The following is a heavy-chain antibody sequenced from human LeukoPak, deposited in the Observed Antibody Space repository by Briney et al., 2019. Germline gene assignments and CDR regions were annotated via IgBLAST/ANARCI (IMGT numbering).Heavy chain of an antibody. CDR2: IWYDGTKK. J-gene: IGHJ4*02. CDR3: ARDRCSGGSCHAFDY. CDR1: GFSFSSYG. D-gene: IGHD2-15*01. V-gene: IGHV3-33*01. Sequence: GGSLRLSCAASGFSFSSYGMHWVRQAPGQGLEWVAVIWYDGTKKYYADTAKGRFTISRDDSKNTVYLQMNSLRAEDTALYYCARDRCSGGSCHAFDYWGQGTLVTVSS.